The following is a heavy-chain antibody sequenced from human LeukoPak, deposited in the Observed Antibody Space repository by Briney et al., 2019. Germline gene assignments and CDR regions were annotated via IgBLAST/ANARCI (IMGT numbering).Heavy chain of an antibody. V-gene: IGHV3-30*02. D-gene: IGHD3-3*01. CDR3: AKDSPIFGMIN. J-gene: IGHJ4*02. CDR1: GFTFSNYA. Sequence: GGSLRLSCAASGFTFSNYAMSWVRQAPGKGLEWVAFIRYDGSNGSNKYYADSVRGRFTISRDNSNNTLYLQMNSLRAEDTAMYYCAKDSPIFGMINWGQGTLVTVSS. CDR2: IRYDGSNGSNK.